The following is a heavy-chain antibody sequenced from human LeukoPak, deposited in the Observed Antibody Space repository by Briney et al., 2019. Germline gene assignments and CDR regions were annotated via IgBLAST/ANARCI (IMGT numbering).Heavy chain of an antibody. CDR3: ARRQGCSSTSCPPDS. Sequence: GESLKISCKGSGYGFTSYWIGWSRHLPGKGLDWMGIIYPGDSDTRYSPSFQGQATMSADKSINTAYLQWSSLKASDTAMYYCARRQGCSSTSCPPDSWGQGTLVTVSS. CDR2: IYPGDSDT. V-gene: IGHV5-51*01. J-gene: IGHJ4*02. CDR1: GYGFTSYW. D-gene: IGHD2-2*01.